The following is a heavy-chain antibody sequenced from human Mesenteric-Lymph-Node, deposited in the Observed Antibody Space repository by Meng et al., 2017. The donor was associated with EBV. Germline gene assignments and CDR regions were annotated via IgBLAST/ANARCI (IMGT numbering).Heavy chain of an antibody. CDR2: IYHSSGPT. CDR1: GGKFGGSGC. D-gene: IGHD6-13*01. Sequence: EQGPGLCKPSGPLYLPYAASGGKFGGSGCWSWVRQPPGKGLEWLGEIYHSSGPTNYHPSLTSRVTISLDKSKNQFSLNLSSVTAADTAVYYCARLPPTTGYGTARSYWGQGTLVTVSS. J-gene: IGHJ4*02. CDR3: ARLPPTTGYGTARSY. V-gene: IGHV4-4*02.